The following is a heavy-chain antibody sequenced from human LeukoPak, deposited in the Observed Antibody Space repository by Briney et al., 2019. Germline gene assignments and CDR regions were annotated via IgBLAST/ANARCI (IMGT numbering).Heavy chain of an antibody. D-gene: IGHD2-21*02. CDR2: IIPIFGTA. CDR3: ARGGYCGGDCYFTQLDY. J-gene: IGHJ4*02. CDR1: GGTFSSYA. V-gene: IGHV1-69*05. Sequence: SVKVSCKASGGTFSSYAISWVRQAPGQGLEWMGGIIPIFGTANYAQKFQGRVTITTDESTSTAYMELSSLRSEDTAVYYCARGGYCGGDCYFTQLDYWGQGTLVTVSS.